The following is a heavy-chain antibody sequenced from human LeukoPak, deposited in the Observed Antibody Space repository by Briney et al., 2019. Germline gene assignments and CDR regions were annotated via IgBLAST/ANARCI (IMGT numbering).Heavy chain of an antibody. J-gene: IGHJ4*02. CDR1: GSTFSSYA. V-gene: IGHV3-30-3*01. CDR2: ISYDGSNK. Sequence: PGGSLRLSCAASGSTFSSYAMHWVRQAPGKGLEWVAVISYDGSNKYYADSVKGRFTISRDNSKNTLYLQMNSLRAEDTAVYYCARGALDYWGQGTLVTVSS. CDR3: ARGALDY.